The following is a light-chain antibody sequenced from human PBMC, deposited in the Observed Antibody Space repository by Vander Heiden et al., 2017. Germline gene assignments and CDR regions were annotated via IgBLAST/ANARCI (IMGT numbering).Light chain of an antibody. V-gene: IGKV3-20*01. Sequence: EIVLTQSPGTQSSSPGERATLSCRASQSVSSSYLAWYQQKPGQAPRLLIYGASSRATGIPDRFSGSGSGTDFTLTISRLEPEDFAVYYCQQYGSSPRTFGQGTKVEIK. CDR1: QSVSSSY. CDR2: GAS. CDR3: QQYGSSPRT. J-gene: IGKJ1*01.